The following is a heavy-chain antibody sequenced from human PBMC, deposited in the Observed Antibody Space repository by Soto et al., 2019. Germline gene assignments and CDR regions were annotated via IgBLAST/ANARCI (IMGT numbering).Heavy chain of an antibody. Sequence: PGGSLRLSCAASGFTFSSYSMNWVRQAPGKGLEWVSYISSSSSTIYYADSVKGRFTISRDNAKNSLCLQMNSLRDEDTAVYYCAKLSSSWEYYYYYYGMDVWGQGTTVTVSS. V-gene: IGHV3-48*02. CDR1: GFTFSSYS. D-gene: IGHD6-13*01. CDR2: ISSSSSTI. CDR3: AKLSSSWEYYYYYYGMDV. J-gene: IGHJ6*02.